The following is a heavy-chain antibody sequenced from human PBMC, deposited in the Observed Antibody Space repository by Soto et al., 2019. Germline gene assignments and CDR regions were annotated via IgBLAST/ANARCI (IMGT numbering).Heavy chain of an antibody. Sequence: QVLVVQSGAEVKKPGSSVKVSCKASGTTFSSYAISWVRQAPGQGLEWMGGIIPIFGTTNYPQKFQGRLTITADESTSTAYMELSSLTSEDTAVYYCVARRYCSGGSCPDYFDYWGQGTLVTVSS. CDR2: IIPIFGTT. V-gene: IGHV1-69*01. CDR3: VARRYCSGGSCPDYFDY. CDR1: GTTFSSYA. D-gene: IGHD2-15*01. J-gene: IGHJ4*02.